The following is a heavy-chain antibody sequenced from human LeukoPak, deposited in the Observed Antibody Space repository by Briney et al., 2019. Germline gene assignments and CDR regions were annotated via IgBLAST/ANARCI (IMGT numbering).Heavy chain of an antibody. CDR3: ARGSTYYDSSVAPGA. Sequence: GGSLRLSCAASGFTFSSYGMHWVRQAPGKGLEWVAVISYDGSNKYYADSVKGRFTISRDNSKNTLYLQMNSLRAEDTAVYYCARGSTYYDSSVAPGAWGQGTLVTVSS. CDR2: ISYDGSNK. CDR1: GFTFSSYG. J-gene: IGHJ5*02. D-gene: IGHD3-22*01. V-gene: IGHV3-30*03.